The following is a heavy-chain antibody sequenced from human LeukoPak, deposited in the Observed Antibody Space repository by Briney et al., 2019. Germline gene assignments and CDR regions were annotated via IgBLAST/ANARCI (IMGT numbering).Heavy chain of an antibody. V-gene: IGHV4-59*08. CDR3: AGGYSYALYYFDY. J-gene: IGHJ4*02. Sequence: SETLSLTCTVSGGSISSYYWSWIRQPPGKGLEWIGYIYYSGSTKYDPSLKSRVTISVDTSKNQFSLKLSSVTAADTAVYYCAGGYSYALYYFDYWGQGTLVTVSS. D-gene: IGHD5-18*01. CDR1: GGSISSYY. CDR2: IYYSGST.